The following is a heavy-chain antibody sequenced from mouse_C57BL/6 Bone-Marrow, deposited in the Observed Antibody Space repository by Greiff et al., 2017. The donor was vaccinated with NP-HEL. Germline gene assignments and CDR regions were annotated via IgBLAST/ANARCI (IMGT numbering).Heavy chain of an antibody. Sequence: EVQLQQSGPGLVKPSQSLSLTCSVTGYSITSGYYWNWIRQFPGNKLEWMGYISYDGSNNYNPSLKNRISITRDTSKNQFFLKLNSVTTEDTATYYCARERGGIYYGYLWFAYWGQGTLVTVSA. V-gene: IGHV3-6*01. D-gene: IGHD2-2*01. CDR1: GYSITSGYY. CDR3: ARERGGIYYGYLWFAY. J-gene: IGHJ3*01. CDR2: ISYDGSN.